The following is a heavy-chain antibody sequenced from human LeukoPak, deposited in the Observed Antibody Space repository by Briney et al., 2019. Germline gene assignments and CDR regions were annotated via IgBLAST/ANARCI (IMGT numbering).Heavy chain of an antibody. J-gene: IGHJ6*02. CDR3: AREPVVVVPAAIYYYYGMDV. D-gene: IGHD2-2*01. V-gene: IGHV4-4*07. CDR1: GRSISRYY. CDR2: IYTSGRT. Sequence: SETLSLTRTVSGRSISRYYWRWIRQPAARGREGIGRIYTSGRTNHNPSLKSLLTMSVDTSQHQFSLKLSSVPAADTAVYYCAREPVVVVPAAIYYYYGMDVWGQGTTVTVSS.